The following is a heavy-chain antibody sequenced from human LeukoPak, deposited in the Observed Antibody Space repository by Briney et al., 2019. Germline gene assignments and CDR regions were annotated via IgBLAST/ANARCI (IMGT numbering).Heavy chain of an antibody. CDR1: GFTFSSYA. Sequence: GGSLRLSCAASGFTFSSYAMSWVRQAPGKGLEWVSAISGSGGSTYYADSVKGRFTISRDNSKNTLYLQMNSLRAEDTAVYYCASIVLRFLEWLSRGDAFDIWGQGTMVTVSS. V-gene: IGHV3-23*01. CDR3: ASIVLRFLEWLSRGDAFDI. CDR2: ISGSGGST. J-gene: IGHJ3*02. D-gene: IGHD3-3*01.